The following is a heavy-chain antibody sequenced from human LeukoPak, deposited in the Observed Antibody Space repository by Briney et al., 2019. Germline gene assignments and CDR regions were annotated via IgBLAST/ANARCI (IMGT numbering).Heavy chain of an antibody. CDR3: ARGRITMDFDY. CDR2: INHSGST. CDR1: GGSFSGYY. V-gene: IGHV4-34*01. D-gene: IGHD3-10*01. J-gene: IGHJ4*02. Sequence: PSETLSLTCAVYGGSFSGYYWSWIRQPPGKGLEWIGEINHSGSTNYNPSLKSRVTISVDTSKNQFSLNLSSVTAADTAVYYCARGRITMDFDYWGQGTLVTVSS.